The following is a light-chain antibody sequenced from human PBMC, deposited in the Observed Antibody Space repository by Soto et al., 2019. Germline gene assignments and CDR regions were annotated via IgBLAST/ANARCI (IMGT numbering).Light chain of an antibody. J-gene: IGKJ4*01. CDR2: AAS. CDR1: QSISYY. V-gene: IGKV1-39*01. CDR3: QQSYSTLLT. Sequence: DIQMTQSPSSLSASVGARVTITCRASQSISYYLNWYQQKPGKAPKLLIYAASSLQSGVPSRFSGSGSGTDFTLTISSLQPEDFATYYCQQSYSTLLTFGGGTKVEIK.